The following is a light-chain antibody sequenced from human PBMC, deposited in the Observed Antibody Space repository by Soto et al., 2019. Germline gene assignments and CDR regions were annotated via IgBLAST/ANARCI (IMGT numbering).Light chain of an antibody. J-gene: IGKJ5*01. V-gene: IGKV1-33*01. CDR3: QQYENLPT. CDR1: QDIAIY. CDR2: DAS. Sequence: IQLTQSPSSLSASVGDRVTITCRASQDIAIYLAWYQQKPGEAPKLLIYDASNLEAGVPSRFRGSGSGTDFTFTISRLQPEDIATYYCQQYENLPTFGQGTRLEIK.